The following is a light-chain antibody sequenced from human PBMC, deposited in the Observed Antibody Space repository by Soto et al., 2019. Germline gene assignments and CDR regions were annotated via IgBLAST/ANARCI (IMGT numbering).Light chain of an antibody. CDR1: SRDVGGYNY. J-gene: IGLJ1*01. CDR3: SSYTTGSPYV. V-gene: IGLV2-14*01. Sequence: QSALTQPASVSGSPGQSIAISCTGTSRDVGGYNYVSWYQQHPGKAPKLMIYDVSNRPSGVSNRFSGSKSGNTASLTISGLQAEDEAAYYCSSYTTGSPYVFGTGTKVTVL. CDR2: DVS.